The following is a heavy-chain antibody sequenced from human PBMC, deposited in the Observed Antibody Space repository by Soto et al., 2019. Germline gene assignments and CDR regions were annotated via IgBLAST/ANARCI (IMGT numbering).Heavy chain of an antibody. CDR3: ASGGWELLQDFDY. D-gene: IGHD1-26*01. CDR1: GFTFSSYA. Sequence: VGSLRLSCAASGFTFSSYAMHWVRQAPGKGLEWVAVISYDGGNKYYADSVKGRFTISRDNSKNTLYLQMNSLRAEDTAVYYCASGGWELLQDFDYWGQGTLVTVSS. CDR2: ISYDGGNK. J-gene: IGHJ4*02. V-gene: IGHV3-30-3*01.